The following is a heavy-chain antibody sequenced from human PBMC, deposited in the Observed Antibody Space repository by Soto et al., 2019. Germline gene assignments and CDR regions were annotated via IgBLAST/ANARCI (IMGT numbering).Heavy chain of an antibody. CDR2: IYYTGST. CDR1: GGSISSYY. D-gene: IGHD3-9*01. V-gene: IGHV4-59*08. CDR3: ARQPPDTASFDY. J-gene: IGHJ4*02. Sequence: SETLSLTCTVSGGSISSYYWSWIRQSPAKGLEWIGYIYYTGSTNYNPSLKSRVTISVDTAKNQFSLKVSSVTAADTAVYFCARQPPDTASFDYWGQGTLVTVSS.